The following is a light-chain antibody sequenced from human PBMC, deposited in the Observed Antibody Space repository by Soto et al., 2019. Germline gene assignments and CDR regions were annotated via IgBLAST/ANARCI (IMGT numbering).Light chain of an antibody. V-gene: IGLV2-14*01. Sequence: QSALTQPASVSGSPGQSITISCTGTSSDVGGYSYVSWYQQHPGKAPKLILSEVSNRPSGISSRFSASKSGDTASLTISGLQAEDEADYYCSSYTSSSSYVFGTGTKVTVL. J-gene: IGLJ1*01. CDR1: SSDVGGYSY. CDR3: SSYTSSSSYV. CDR2: EVS.